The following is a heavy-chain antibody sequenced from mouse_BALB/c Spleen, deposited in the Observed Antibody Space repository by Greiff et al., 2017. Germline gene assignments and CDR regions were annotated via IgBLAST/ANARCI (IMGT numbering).Heavy chain of an antibody. D-gene: IGHD1-1*01. Sequence: VHLVESGAELMKPGASVKISCKATGYTFSSYWIEWVKQRPGHGLEWIGEILPGSGSTNYNEKFKGKATFTADTSSNTAYMQLSSLTSEDSAVYYCARYYGSRYYFDYWGQGTTLTVSS. CDR2: ILPGSGST. J-gene: IGHJ2*01. CDR1: GYTFSSYW. V-gene: IGHV1-9*01. CDR3: ARYYGSRYYFDY.